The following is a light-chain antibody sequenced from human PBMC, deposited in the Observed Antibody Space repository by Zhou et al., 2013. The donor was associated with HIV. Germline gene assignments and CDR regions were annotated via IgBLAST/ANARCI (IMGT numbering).Light chain of an antibody. CDR1: QSISSY. CDR3: MTKSTTSVT. Sequence: DIQMTQSPSSLSASVGDRVTITCRASQSISSYLDWYQQKPGKAPKLLIYAASSLQGGVPSRFSGSGSGTDFTLRISRVEAEDVGLYYCMTKSTTSVTFGGGTKVEIK. J-gene: IGKJ4*01. V-gene: IGKV1-39*01. CDR2: AAS.